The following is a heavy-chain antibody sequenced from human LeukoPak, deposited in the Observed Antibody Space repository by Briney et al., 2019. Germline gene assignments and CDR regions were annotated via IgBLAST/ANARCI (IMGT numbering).Heavy chain of an antibody. CDR1: GFTVSSNY. CDR3: ARDLIRDYDILTGLFPYYYYGMDV. V-gene: IGHV3-66*01. Sequence: GGSLRLSCAASGFTVSSNYMSWVRQAPGKRLEWVSVIYSGGRTYYADSVKGRFTISRDNSKNTLYLQMNSLRAEDTAVYYCARDLIRDYDILTGLFPYYYYGMDVWGQGTTVTVSS. CDR2: IYSGGRT. D-gene: IGHD3-9*01. J-gene: IGHJ6*02.